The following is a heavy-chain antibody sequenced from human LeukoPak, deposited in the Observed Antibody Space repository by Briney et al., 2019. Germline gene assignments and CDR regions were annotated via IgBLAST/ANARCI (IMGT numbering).Heavy chain of an antibody. CDR3: ARDSSGWYLNWFDP. V-gene: IGHV3-74*01. Sequence: PGGSLRLSCAASGFTFSSHWMTWVRQAPGKGLVWVSRINSDGSSTSYADSVKGRFTISRDNAKNTLYLQMNSLRAEDTAVYYCARDSSGWYLNWFDPWGQGTLVTVSS. D-gene: IGHD6-19*01. CDR1: GFTFSSHW. CDR2: INSDGSST. J-gene: IGHJ5*02.